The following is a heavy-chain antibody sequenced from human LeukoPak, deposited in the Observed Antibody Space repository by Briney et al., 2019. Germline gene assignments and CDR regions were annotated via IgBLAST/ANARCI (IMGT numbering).Heavy chain of an antibody. J-gene: IGHJ3*02. CDR3: ARLAYYDNSGSSRPFDI. Sequence: KESGPSLVKPTQTLTLTCAFSGFSLTTRGVGVGWIRQPPGKALEWLALIYWDDDKRYSPSLKSRLTITEDTSKKQVVLTVTNLDPVDTATYYCARLAYYDNSGSSRPFDIWAKGQGSPSLQ. D-gene: IGHD3-22*01. V-gene: IGHV2-5*02. CDR1: GFSLTTRGVG. CDR2: IYWDDDK.